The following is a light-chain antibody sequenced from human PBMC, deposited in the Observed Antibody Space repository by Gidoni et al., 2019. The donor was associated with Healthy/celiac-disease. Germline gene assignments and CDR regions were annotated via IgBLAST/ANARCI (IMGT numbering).Light chain of an antibody. CDR2: DAS. V-gene: IGKV3-11*01. J-gene: IGKJ5*01. CDR3: QQRSNWPT. CDR1: QSVSSY. Sequence: EIVLTQSPATLSLSPGERATLSCRASQSVSSYLAWYQQKPGQAPRLLIYDASNRATGIPPRFSGSVSGTDFTLTISSLEPEDFAVYYCQQRSNWPTFGQGTRLEIK.